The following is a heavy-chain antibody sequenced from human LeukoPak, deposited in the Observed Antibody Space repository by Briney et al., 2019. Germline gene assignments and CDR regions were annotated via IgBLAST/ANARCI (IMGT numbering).Heavy chain of an antibody. D-gene: IGHD3-10*01. CDR2: IYLDGDK. CDR3: AGIGDYNGSGNHVTFDP. Sequence: SGPRLVKPTQTLTLTCTFFGFLLRARGMGVDWIRQPPGKARGWLALIYLDGDKRYSPSLNTRPIYTKDTSKNNVVITMTNMDPVDTATYYWAGIGDYNGSGNHVTFDPWGQGTLVTVSS. V-gene: IGHV2-5*02. J-gene: IGHJ5*02. CDR1: GFLLRARGMG.